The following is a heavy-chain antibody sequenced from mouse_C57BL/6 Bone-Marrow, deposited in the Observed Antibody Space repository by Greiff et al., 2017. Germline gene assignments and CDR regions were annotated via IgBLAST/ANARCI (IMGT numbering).Heavy chain of an antibody. CDR3: TSTCGSSGNAMDY. CDR1: GFNIKNTY. Sequence: VQLQQSVAELVRPGASVKLSCTASGFNIKNTYMHWVKQRPEQGLEWIGRIDPANGNTTYAPKLQGKATIPADPSSNTAYLPINSQTSENTAIYYGTSTCGSSGNAMDYWGQGTSVTVSA. V-gene: IGHV14-3*01. J-gene: IGHJ4*01. D-gene: IGHD1-3*01. CDR2: IDPANGNT.